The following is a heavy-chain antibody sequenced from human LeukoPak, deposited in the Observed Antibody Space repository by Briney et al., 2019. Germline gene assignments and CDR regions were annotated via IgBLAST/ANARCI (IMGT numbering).Heavy chain of an antibody. D-gene: IGHD5-24*01. CDR1: GFTFSSYA. J-gene: IGHJ4*02. Sequence: GGSLRLSCAASGFTFSSYAMSWVRQAPGKGLEWVSVIYSGGSTYYADSVKGRFTISRDNSKNTLYLQMNSLRAEDTAVYYCARSGEMATIMGDWGQGTLVTVSP. V-gene: IGHV3-53*01. CDR2: IYSGGST. CDR3: ARSGEMATIMGD.